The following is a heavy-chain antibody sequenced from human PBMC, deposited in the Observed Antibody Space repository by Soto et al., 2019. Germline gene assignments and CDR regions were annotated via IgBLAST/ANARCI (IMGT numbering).Heavy chain of an antibody. CDR2: ISYAGSNK. CDR1: GFTFSSYG. Sequence: QVQLVESGGGVVQPGRSLRLSCAASGFTFSSYGMHWVRHAPGKGLEWVAVISYAGSNKYYADSVKGRFTISRDNSKHTLYLQMSSLRDEDTAVYYCAKGSTAMTYFDYWGQGTLVTGSS. V-gene: IGHV3-30*18. J-gene: IGHJ4*02. CDR3: AKGSTAMTYFDY. D-gene: IGHD5-18*01.